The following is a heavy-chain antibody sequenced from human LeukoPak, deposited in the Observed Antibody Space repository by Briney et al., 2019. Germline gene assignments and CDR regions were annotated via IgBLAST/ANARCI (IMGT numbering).Heavy chain of an antibody. CDR3: VRRAWGKQLLIDY. CDR2: ISYDGTKP. CDR1: GFTFRNYA. J-gene: IGHJ4*02. Sequence: GGSLRLSCAASGFTFRNYAMHWVRQSPDKGLEWVAVISYDGTKPYHADSVKGRFTISRDNSKDTLYLEMNSLRAEDTAVYYCVRRAWGKQLLIDYWGRGTLVIVSS. V-gene: IGHV3-30*04. D-gene: IGHD6-19*01.